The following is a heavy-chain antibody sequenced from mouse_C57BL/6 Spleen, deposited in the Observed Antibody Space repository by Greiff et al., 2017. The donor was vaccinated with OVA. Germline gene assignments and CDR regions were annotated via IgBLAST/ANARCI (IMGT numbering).Heavy chain of an antibody. CDR2: INPNNGGT. Sequence: EVQLQQSGPELVKPGASVKISCKASGYTFTDYYMNWVKQSHGKSLEWIGDINPNNGGTSYNQKFKGKATLTVDKSSSTAYMELRSLTSEDSAVYYCARNHYDYDWFAYGGQGTLVTVSA. D-gene: IGHD2-4*01. V-gene: IGHV1-26*01. J-gene: IGHJ3*01. CDR3: ARNHYDYDWFAY. CDR1: GYTFTDYY.